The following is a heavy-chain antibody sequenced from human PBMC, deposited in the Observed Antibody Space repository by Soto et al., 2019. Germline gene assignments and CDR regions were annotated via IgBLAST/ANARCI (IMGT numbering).Heavy chain of an antibody. Sequence: GESVKISCXGFGYNFATYWIAWVRQMPGKGLEYMGIIYPGDSDSRYSPSFQGQVTFSADKSISTAYMQWSSLKASDTAMYYCARHGFYGDYASNYFDPWGQGTLVTVSS. CDR1: GYNFATYW. J-gene: IGHJ5*02. CDR3: ARHGFYGDYASNYFDP. CDR2: IYPGDSDS. V-gene: IGHV5-51*01. D-gene: IGHD4-17*01.